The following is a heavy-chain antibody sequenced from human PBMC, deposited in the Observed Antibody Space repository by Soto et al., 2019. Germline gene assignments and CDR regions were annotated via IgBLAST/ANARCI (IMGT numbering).Heavy chain of an antibody. CDR3: ARRRGGGGY. CDR2: IYSGGYT. Sequence: EVQLVESGGGLIQPGGSLRLSCAVSGFTVSNNYMSWVRQAPGKGLEGVSVIYSGGYTAYGDSVKGRFTISRDNSKNTIYLKMNSLEATAGGVFYCARRRGGGGYWGQGTLVTVSS. J-gene: IGHJ4*02. V-gene: IGHV3-53*01. CDR1: GFTVSNNY. D-gene: IGHD3-10*01.